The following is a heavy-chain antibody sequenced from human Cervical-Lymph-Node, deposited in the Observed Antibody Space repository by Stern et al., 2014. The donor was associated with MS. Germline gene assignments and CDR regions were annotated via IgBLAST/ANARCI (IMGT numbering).Heavy chain of an antibody. J-gene: IGHJ4*02. CDR1: GYTFSSYY. CDR3: ARDVGGETGTFLDS. Sequence: QVQLVESGAKVKKPGASVKISCEAFGYTFSSYYFHWVRQAPGQGLEWMGVINPSGIITAYARNFQGRVTMTRDTSTRTVYLKMSNLRSDDTALYYCARDVGGETGTFLDSWGQGTLVTVSS. D-gene: IGHD3-16*01. V-gene: IGHV1-46*01. CDR2: INPSGIIT.